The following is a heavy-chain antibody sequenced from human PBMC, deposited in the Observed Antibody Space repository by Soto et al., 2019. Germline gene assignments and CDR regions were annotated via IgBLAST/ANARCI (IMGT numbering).Heavy chain of an antibody. Sequence: TSETLSLTCAVYGGSFSGYYWSWIRQPPGKGLEWIGEINHSGSTNYNPSLKSRVTISVDTSKNQFSLKLSSVTAADTAVYYCARFPSTVTIDYFDYWGQGTLVTVSS. CDR2: INHSGST. D-gene: IGHD4-17*01. CDR1: GGSFSGYY. V-gene: IGHV4-34*01. J-gene: IGHJ4*02. CDR3: ARFPSTVTIDYFDY.